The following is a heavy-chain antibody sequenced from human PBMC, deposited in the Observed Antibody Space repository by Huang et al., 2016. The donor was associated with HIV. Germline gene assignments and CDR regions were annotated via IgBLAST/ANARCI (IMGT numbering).Heavy chain of an antibody. Sequence: QVQLQQWGAGLLRPSETLSLTCAVYGGSFSGYYGTWIRQPPGKGLEWIGEINHSESTNDNPSRKSRVTISVDTSRNQFSLTVTSVTAADTAVYYCARGQGGYYYYYMDVWGKGTTVTVSS. CDR1: GGSFSGYY. V-gene: IGHV4-34*01. CDR3: ARGQGGYYYYYMDV. J-gene: IGHJ6*03. CDR2: INHSEST.